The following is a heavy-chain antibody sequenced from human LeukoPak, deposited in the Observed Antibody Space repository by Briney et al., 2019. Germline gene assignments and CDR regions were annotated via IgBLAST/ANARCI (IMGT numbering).Heavy chain of an antibody. J-gene: IGHJ4*02. Sequence: PGGSLRLSCAASGFTYNNYAMTWVRQAPGKGLEWVSFISGSGGSTFYADSVKGRFIISRDNSKNTLFLQMNSLRAEDAAVYYCAKGGAGRAPFDYWGQGNLVTVSS. CDR3: AKGGAGRAPFDY. CDR1: GFTYNNYA. D-gene: IGHD1-14*01. CDR2: ISGSGGST. V-gene: IGHV3-23*01.